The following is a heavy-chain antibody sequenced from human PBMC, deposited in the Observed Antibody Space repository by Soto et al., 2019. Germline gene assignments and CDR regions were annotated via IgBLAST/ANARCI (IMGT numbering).Heavy chain of an antibody. CDR2: IYYSGST. J-gene: IGHJ4*02. D-gene: IGHD2-21*02. CDR1: GGSISSYY. V-gene: IGHV4-59*08. CDR3: AKVWDHIVVVTALDY. Sequence: SETLSLTCTVSGGSISSYYWSWIRQPPGKGLEWIGYIYYSGSTNYNPSLKSRVTISVDTSKNQFSLKLSSVTAADTAVYYCAKVWDHIVVVTALDYWGQGTLVTVSS.